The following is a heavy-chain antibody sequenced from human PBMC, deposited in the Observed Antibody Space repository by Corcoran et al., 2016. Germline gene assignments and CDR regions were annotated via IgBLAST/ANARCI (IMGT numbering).Heavy chain of an antibody. J-gene: IGHJ5*02. CDR2: IYYSGST. CDR3: AGGPRVRSARSPTNWFDP. V-gene: IGHV4-39*07. Sequence: QLQLQESGPGLVKPSETLSLTCTVSGGSISSSSYYWGWIRQPPGKGLEWIGSIYYSGSTYYNPSLKSRVTISVETSKNQFSLKLSSVTAADTAVYYCAGGPRVRSARSPTNWFDPWGQGTLVTVSS. CDR1: GGSISSSSYY. D-gene: IGHD6-6*01.